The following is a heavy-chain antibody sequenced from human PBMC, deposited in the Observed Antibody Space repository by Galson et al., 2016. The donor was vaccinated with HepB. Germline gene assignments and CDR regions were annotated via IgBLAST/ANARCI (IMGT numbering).Heavy chain of an antibody. CDR2: IDWDDDK. Sequence: PALVKPTQTLTLTCTFSGFSLSTSGMCVSWIRQPPGKALEWLARIDWDDDKHYSTSLRTRLTISKDTSKNQVVLTMTNMDPVDTATYYCARTRFFPGVGATEFDYWGQGTLVTVSS. CDR1: GFSLSTSGMC. J-gene: IGHJ4*02. CDR3: ARTRFFPGVGATEFDY. V-gene: IGHV2-70*11. D-gene: IGHD1-26*01.